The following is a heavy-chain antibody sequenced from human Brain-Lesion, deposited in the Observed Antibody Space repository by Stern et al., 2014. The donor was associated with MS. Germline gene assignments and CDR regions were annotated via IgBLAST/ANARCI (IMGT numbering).Heavy chain of an antibody. Sequence: QVQLVQSGPGLVKPSETLSLTCTVSGGSISSSSYYWGWIRQPPGKGLEWIGSIYYRGSTYYNPSLKSRVTNSMGTSKNHFSLRLSSVTAADTAVYFCAKLWLGELPESPFDYWGQGTLVTVSS. D-gene: IGHD3-10*01. CDR3: AKLWLGELPESPFDY. V-gene: IGHV4-39*02. CDR1: GGSISSSSYY. J-gene: IGHJ4*02. CDR2: IYYRGST.